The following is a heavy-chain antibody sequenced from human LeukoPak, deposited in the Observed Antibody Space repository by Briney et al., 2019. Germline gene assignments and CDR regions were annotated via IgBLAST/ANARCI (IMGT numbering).Heavy chain of an antibody. CDR1: GFTFSSYS. V-gene: IGHV3-21*01. CDR3: ARVGGIYYDSSGPL. CDR2: ISSSSSYI. J-gene: IGHJ3*01. D-gene: IGHD3-22*01. Sequence: PGGFLRLSCAASGFTFSSYSMNWVRQAPGKGLEWVSSISSSSSYIYYADSVKGRFTISRDNAKNSLYLQMNSLRAEDTAVYYCARVGGIYYDSSGPLWGQGTMVTVSS.